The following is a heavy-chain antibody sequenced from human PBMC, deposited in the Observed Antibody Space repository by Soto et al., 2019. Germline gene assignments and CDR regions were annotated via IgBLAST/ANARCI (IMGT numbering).Heavy chain of an antibody. CDR3: ARVHCSGGSCYSSAFDI. J-gene: IGHJ3*02. CDR1: GGTFSSYA. D-gene: IGHD2-15*01. V-gene: IGHV1-69*12. CDR2: IIPIFGTA. Sequence: QVQLVQSGAEVKKPGSSLKVSCKASGGTFSSYAISWVRQAPGQGLEWMGGIIPIFGTANYAQKFQGRVTITADESTSTAYMELSSLRSEDTAVYYCARVHCSGGSCYSSAFDIWGQGTMVTVSS.